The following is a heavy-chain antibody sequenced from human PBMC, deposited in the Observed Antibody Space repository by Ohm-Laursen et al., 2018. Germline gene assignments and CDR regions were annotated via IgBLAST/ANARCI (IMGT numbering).Heavy chain of an antibody. CDR3: AKRDVSNYHCFDS. J-gene: IGHJ4*02. CDR1: GYTFTSYG. V-gene: IGHV1-18*01. Sequence: GASVKVSCKASGYTFTSYGISWVRQAPGQGLEWMGWINTYNGNTNYAQNLQGRVTMTTDTSTSTAYMELRSLRSDDTAVYYCAKRDVSNYHCFDSWGQGTLVTVSS. CDR2: INTYNGNT. D-gene: IGHD4-11*01.